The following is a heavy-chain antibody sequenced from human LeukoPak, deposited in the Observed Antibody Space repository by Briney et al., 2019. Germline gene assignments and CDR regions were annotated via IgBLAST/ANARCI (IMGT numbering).Heavy chain of an antibody. Sequence: SETLSLTCTVSGGSISSNLHFWAWIRRSPGKGLKWIGTVYSIGNTYYNPSLKSRVAISVDTSENQFSLNLTAMTVADTAVFYCARGYGSTWLGGVMDVWGKGATVTVSS. J-gene: IGHJ6*03. V-gene: IGHV4-39*01. D-gene: IGHD5-18*01. CDR2: VYSIGNT. CDR3: ARGYGSTWLGGVMDV. CDR1: GGSISSNLHF.